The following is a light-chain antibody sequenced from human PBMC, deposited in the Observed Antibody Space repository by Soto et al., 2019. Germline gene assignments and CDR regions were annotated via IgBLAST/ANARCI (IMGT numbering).Light chain of an antibody. J-gene: IGKJ5*01. Sequence: EIVLTQSPATLSLSPGERANLSCRASQSVSSYLAWYQQKPGQAPRLLIYDASNRATGIPARFSGSGSGTDFTLTIGSLEPEDFAVYYCQQYNNWPITFGQGTRREIK. CDR1: QSVSSY. CDR3: QQYNNWPIT. CDR2: DAS. V-gene: IGKV3-11*01.